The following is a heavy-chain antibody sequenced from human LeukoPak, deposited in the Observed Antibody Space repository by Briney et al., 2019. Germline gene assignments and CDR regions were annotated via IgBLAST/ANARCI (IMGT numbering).Heavy chain of an antibody. Sequence: PGGSLRLSCAASGFTFSGSAMHRVRQASGKGLEWVGRIRSKANSYATAYAASVKGRFTISRDDSKNTAYLQMNSLKTEDTAVYYCTRPVVGATKDFDYWGQGTLVTVSS. D-gene: IGHD1-26*01. V-gene: IGHV3-73*01. CDR1: GFTFSGSA. J-gene: IGHJ4*02. CDR2: IRSKANSYAT. CDR3: TRPVVGATKDFDY.